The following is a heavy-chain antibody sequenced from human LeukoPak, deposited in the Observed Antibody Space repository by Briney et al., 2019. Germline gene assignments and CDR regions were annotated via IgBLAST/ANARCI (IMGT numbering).Heavy chain of an antibody. Sequence: ASVKVSCTVSGYTLTELSMHWVRQAPGKGLEWMGGFDPEDGETIYAQKFQGRVTMTEDTSTDTAYMELSSLRSEDTAVYYCARDPQSRGAGRYGSGSYYISWGQGTLVTVSS. D-gene: IGHD3-10*01. CDR2: FDPEDGET. CDR3: ARDPQSRGAGRYGSGSYYIS. J-gene: IGHJ5*02. V-gene: IGHV1-24*01. CDR1: GYTLTELS.